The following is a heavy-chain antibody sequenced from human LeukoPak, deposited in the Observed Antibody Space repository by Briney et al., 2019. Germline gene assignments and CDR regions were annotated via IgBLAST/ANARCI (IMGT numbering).Heavy chain of an antibody. CDR3: ARLPHGYSYDYFDY. Sequence: SETLSLTCTVSGGSISSGDYYWSWIRQPPGKGLEWIGYIYYSGSTYYNPSLKSRVTISVDTSKNQFSLKLSSVTAADTAVYYCARLPHGYSYDYFDYWGQGTLVTVSS. D-gene: IGHD5-18*01. CDR2: IYYSGST. CDR1: GGSISSGDYY. J-gene: IGHJ4*02. V-gene: IGHV4-30-4*01.